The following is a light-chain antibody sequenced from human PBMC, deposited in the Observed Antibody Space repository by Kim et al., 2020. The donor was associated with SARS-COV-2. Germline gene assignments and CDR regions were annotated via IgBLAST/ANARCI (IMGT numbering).Light chain of an antibody. J-gene: IGKJ4*01. CDR1: HDINIF. V-gene: IGKV1-33*01. CDR2: DAS. Sequence: AALGDRFTITCRARHDINIFLNWFQQKPGEAPKLLISDASSLETGLPSRFSGSGSGTYFTFTISSLQPGDVATYYCQQFDTLPLTFGGGTKVDIK. CDR3: QQFDTLPLT.